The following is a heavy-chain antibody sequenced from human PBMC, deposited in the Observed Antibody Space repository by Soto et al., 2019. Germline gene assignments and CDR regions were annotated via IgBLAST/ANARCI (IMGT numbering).Heavy chain of an antibody. CDR1: GGSVSSGSYY. CDR2: IYYSGST. D-gene: IGHD6-19*01. CDR3: ARQGGIAVAGTGAFDI. V-gene: IGHV4-61*01. Sequence: PSETLSLTCTVSGGSVSSGSYYWSWIRQPPGKGLEWIGYIYYSGSTNYNPSLKSRVTISVDTSKNQFSLKLSSVTAADTAVHYCARQGGIAVAGTGAFDIWGQGTMVTVSS. J-gene: IGHJ3*02.